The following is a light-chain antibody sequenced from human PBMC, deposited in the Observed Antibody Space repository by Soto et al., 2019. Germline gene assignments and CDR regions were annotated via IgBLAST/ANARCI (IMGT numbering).Light chain of an antibody. V-gene: IGKV3-15*01. Sequence: EIVMTQSPATLSVSPGEKATLSCRASQSVTSYLAWYQQTPGQAPRLLIQGASARATDVPARFSGSGSGTEFTLTISSLQSEDFAVYYCLQYSNWPWTFGQGTKVEI. CDR1: QSVTSY. CDR3: LQYSNWPWT. J-gene: IGKJ1*01. CDR2: GAS.